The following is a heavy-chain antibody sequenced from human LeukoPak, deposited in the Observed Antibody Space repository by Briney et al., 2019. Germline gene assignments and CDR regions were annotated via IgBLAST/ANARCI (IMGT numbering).Heavy chain of an antibody. CDR2: INHSGST. CDR3: ARDTRQYYHNGMDV. D-gene: IGHD2/OR15-2a*01. J-gene: IGHJ6*02. CDR1: GGSFSGYY. Sequence: SETLSLTCAVYGGSFSGYYWSWIRQPPGKGLEWIGEINHSGSTNYNPSLKSRVTISVDTSKNQFSLKLSSVTAADTAVYYCARDTRQYYHNGMDVWGHGTTVTVSS. V-gene: IGHV4-34*01.